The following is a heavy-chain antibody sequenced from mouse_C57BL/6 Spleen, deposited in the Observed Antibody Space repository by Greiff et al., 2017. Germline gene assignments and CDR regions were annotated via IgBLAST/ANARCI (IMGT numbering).Heavy chain of an antibody. V-gene: IGHV1-59*01. CDR2: IDPSDSYT. Sequence: QVQLQQPGAELVRPGTSVKLSCKASGYTFTSYWMHWVKQRPGQGLEWIGVIDPSDSYTNYNQKFKGKDTLTVDTSSSTAYMQLSSLTSEDSAVYYCARKGAYYSNLFDYWGQGTTLTVSS. J-gene: IGHJ2*01. D-gene: IGHD2-5*01. CDR1: GYTFTSYW. CDR3: ARKGAYYSNLFDY.